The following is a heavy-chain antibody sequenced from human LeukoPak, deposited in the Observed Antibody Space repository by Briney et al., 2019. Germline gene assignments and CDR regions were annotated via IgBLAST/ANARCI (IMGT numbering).Heavy chain of an antibody. CDR2: IYYTGTT. Sequence: SETLSLTCTVSGDSISSSYWSWIRQPPGKTLEWIGYIYYTGTTNYNPSLKNRVTMSIDTSKNQFSLNLNSVTAADTAVYYCARGFYDSSGYSNCFDPWGQGTLVTVSS. CDR1: GDSISSSY. J-gene: IGHJ5*02. CDR3: ARGFYDSSGYSNCFDP. D-gene: IGHD3-22*01. V-gene: IGHV4-59*01.